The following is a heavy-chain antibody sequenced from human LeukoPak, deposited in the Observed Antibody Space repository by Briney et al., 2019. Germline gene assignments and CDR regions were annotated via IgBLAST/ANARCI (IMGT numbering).Heavy chain of an antibody. CDR2: IIPIFGTA. V-gene: IGHV1-69*13. Sequence: EASVKVSCKASGGTFSSYAISWVRQAPGQGLEWMGGIIPIFGTANYAQKFQGRVTITADESTSTAYMELSSLRSEDTAVYYCAREGAYYYDSSGYDYWGQGTLVTVSS. J-gene: IGHJ4*02. D-gene: IGHD3-22*01. CDR3: AREGAYYYDSSGYDY. CDR1: GGTFSSYA.